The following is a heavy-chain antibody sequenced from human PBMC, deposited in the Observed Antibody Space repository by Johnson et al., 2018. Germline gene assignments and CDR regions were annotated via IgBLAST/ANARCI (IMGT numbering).Heavy chain of an antibody. J-gene: IGHJ6*02. CDR2: IWFDGSDK. CDR1: GFTFSSYG. V-gene: IGHV3-33*08. CDR3: ARGLKVERPQDV. D-gene: IGHD1-1*01. Sequence: QVQLVESGGGVVQPGRSLRLSCAASGFTFSSYGMHWVRQAPGKGLEWVAVIWFDGSDKYYADSVKGRFTISRDNSKNTLYLQMNSLRAEDRAVYYCARGLKVERPQDVWGQGTTVTVSS.